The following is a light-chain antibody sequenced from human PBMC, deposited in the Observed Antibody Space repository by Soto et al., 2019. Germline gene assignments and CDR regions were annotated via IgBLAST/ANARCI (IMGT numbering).Light chain of an antibody. V-gene: IGLV2-23*02. J-gene: IGLJ1*01. CDR3: CSHAGSNWGYV. CDR1: SSDVGSYIL. Sequence: QSVLTQPASVSGSPGQSITISCTGTSSDVGSYILVSWYQQHPGKAPKLMIYEVSKRPSGVSNRFSGSKSGITASLTISGLQAEDEADYYCCSHAGSNWGYVFGTGTKVTVL. CDR2: EVS.